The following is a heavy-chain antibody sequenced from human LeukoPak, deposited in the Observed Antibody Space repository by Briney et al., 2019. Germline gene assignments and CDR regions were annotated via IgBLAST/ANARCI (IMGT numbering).Heavy chain of an antibody. D-gene: IGHD3-10*01. V-gene: IGHV3-7*01. CDR2: IKQDGSEE. CDR3: ARVGPGGPLSYYYYMDV. J-gene: IGHJ6*03. Sequence: GGSLRLSCAVSGFIFSNYWLSWVRQAPGKGLQWVANIKQDGSEEHYVDSVEGRFTISRDNARNSLYLQMNSLRAEDTAVYYCARVGPGGPLSYYYYMDVWGKGTTVTVSS. CDR1: GFIFSNYW.